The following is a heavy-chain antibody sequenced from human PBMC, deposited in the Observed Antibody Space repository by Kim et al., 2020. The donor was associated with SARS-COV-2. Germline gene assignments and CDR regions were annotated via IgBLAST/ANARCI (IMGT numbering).Heavy chain of an antibody. CDR3: ARRSRVAAAGLSI. V-gene: IGHV5-51*01. D-gene: IGHD6-13*01. J-gene: IGHJ6*02. Sequence: YSPSFQGQVTISADKSISTAYLQWSSLKASDTAMYYCARRSRVAAAGLSIWGQGTTVTVSS.